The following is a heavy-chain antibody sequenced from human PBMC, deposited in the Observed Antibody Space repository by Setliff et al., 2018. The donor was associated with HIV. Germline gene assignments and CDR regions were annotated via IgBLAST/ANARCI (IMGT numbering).Heavy chain of an antibody. V-gene: IGHV4-30-4*08. CDR1: GASISSGDYY. CDR2: ICYSGST. J-gene: IGHJ2*01. Sequence: SETLSLTCTVSGASISSGDYYWTWIRQPPGKGLEWIGYICYSGSTYYNPSLKSRVTISVDTSKNQFSLKLNSVTAAGTAVYYCARDPYDTSGYSNYYFDLWGRGTLVTV. D-gene: IGHD3-22*01. CDR3: ARDPYDTSGYSNYYFDL.